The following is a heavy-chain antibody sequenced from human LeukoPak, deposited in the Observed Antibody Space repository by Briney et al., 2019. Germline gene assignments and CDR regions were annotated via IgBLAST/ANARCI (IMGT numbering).Heavy chain of an antibody. Sequence: SETLSLTCTVSGYSISSGYYWGWIRQPPGKGLEWIGSICHSGSTYYNPSLKSRVTISLDTSKNQFSLKLSSVTAADTAVYYCARGAAATYWGQGTLVTVSS. J-gene: IGHJ4*02. CDR3: ARGAAATY. CDR2: ICHSGST. D-gene: IGHD6-13*01. CDR1: GYSISSGYY. V-gene: IGHV4-38-2*02.